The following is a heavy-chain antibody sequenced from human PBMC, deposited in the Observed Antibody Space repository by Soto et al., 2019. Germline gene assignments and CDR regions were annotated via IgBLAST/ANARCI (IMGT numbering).Heavy chain of an antibody. J-gene: IGHJ4*02. CDR1: GGSFSGYY. CDR2: INHSGST. V-gene: IGHV4-34*01. D-gene: IGHD3-16*02. Sequence: SETLSLTCAVDGGSFSGYYWSWIRQPPGKGLEWIGEINHSGSTNYNPSLKSRVTISVDTSKNQFSLKLSSVAAADTAVYYCAREGDYVWGSYRSAHYWGQGTLVTVSS. CDR3: AREGDYVWGSYRSAHY.